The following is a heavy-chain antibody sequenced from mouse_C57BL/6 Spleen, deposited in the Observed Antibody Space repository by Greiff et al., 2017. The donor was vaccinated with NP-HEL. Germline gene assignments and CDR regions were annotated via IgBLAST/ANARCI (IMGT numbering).Heavy chain of an antibody. D-gene: IGHD1-1*01. CDR3: AKITTVVANYYAMDY. V-gene: IGHV2-5*01. J-gene: IGHJ4*01. CDR1: GFSLTSYG. Sequence: VQGVESGPGLVQPSQSLSITCTVSGFSLTSYGVHWVRQSPGKGLEWLGVIWRGGSTDYNAAFMSRLSITKDNSKSQVFFKMNSLQADDTAIYYCAKITTVVANYYAMDYWGQGTSVTVSS. CDR2: IWRGGST.